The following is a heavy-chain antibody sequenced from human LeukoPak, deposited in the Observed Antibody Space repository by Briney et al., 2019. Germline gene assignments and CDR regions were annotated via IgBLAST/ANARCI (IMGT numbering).Heavy chain of an antibody. Sequence: PGGSLRLSCAASGFTFNNAWMSWVRLAPGKGLEWVGRIKSKTDGGTADYAAPVKGRFTISRDDSKNMVFLQMNSLKIADTALYFCATEADTAMALPKNWGQGTLVTVSS. V-gene: IGHV3-15*01. D-gene: IGHD5-18*01. CDR3: ATEADTAMALPKN. J-gene: IGHJ4*02. CDR1: GFTFNNAW. CDR2: IKSKTDGGTA.